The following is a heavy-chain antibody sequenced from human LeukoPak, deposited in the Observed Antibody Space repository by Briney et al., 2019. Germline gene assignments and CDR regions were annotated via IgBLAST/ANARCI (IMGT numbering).Heavy chain of an antibody. Sequence: GGSLRLSCAASGFTFSGSAMHWVRQASGKGLEWVGRVRSKANSYATAYAASVKGRFTISRDDSENTAYLQMNSLKTEDTAVYYCAVAGQGYFQHWGQGTLVTVSS. V-gene: IGHV3-73*01. J-gene: IGHJ1*01. CDR2: VRSKANSYAT. D-gene: IGHD6-19*01. CDR3: AVAGQGYFQH. CDR1: GFTFSGSA.